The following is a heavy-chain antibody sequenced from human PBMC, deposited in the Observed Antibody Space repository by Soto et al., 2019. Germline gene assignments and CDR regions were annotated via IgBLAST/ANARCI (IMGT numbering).Heavy chain of an antibody. CDR3: AKFFVETGGSSGWPWTFHY. D-gene: IGHD6-25*01. CDR2: ISGSGGTT. Sequence: EVQLLEPVGGLVQPGRSLRLSCAASGFTFSSYAMSWVRQAPGKGLEWVSAISGSGGTTYYAASVKGRFTISRDNSKNTLFLQMNSLRAEDTAVYYCAKFFVETGGSSGWPWTFHYWGQGTLVTVSS. CDR1: GFTFSSYA. J-gene: IGHJ4*02. V-gene: IGHV3-23*01.